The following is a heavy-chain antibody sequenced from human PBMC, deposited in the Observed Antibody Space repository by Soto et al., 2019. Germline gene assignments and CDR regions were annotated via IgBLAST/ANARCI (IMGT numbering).Heavy chain of an antibody. CDR2: LSGSGTST. J-gene: IGHJ4*02. CDR3: AKATTNGGWFNPFDS. Sequence: XGSLGLSCAASGFSFVNYAMNWVRQAPGKGLEWVSGLSGSGTSTYYADSVKGRFTISRDNSRDTLFLQMNSLTADDTAVYYCAKATTNGGWFNPFDSWGQGALVTVSS. CDR1: GFSFVNYA. V-gene: IGHV3-23*01. D-gene: IGHD6-19*01.